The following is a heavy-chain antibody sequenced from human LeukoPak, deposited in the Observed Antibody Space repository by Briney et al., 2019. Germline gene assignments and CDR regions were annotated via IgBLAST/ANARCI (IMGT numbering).Heavy chain of an antibody. D-gene: IGHD2-2*01. CDR3: ARRIVVEPAVYFDY. J-gene: IGHJ4*02. Sequence: PPETLSLTCTVSGGSISSGGYCWSWIRQPPGKGLEWIGYIYHSGSTYYNPSLKSRVTISVDRSKNQFSLKLSSVTAADTAVYYCARRIVVEPAVYFDYWGQGTLVTVSS. V-gene: IGHV4-30-2*01. CDR2: IYHSGST. CDR1: GGSISSGGYC.